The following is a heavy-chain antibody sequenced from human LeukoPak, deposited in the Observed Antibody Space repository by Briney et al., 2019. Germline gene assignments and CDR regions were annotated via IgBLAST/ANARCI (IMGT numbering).Heavy chain of an antibody. D-gene: IGHD5-24*01. CDR3: ARARDGPYYYYGMDV. V-gene: IGHV4-61*01. CDR1: GGSVSSGSYY. Sequence: SETLSLTCTVSGGSVSSGSYYWSWIRQPPGKGLEWIAYIYYTGSTNYNPSLKSRVTISVNTSKNQFSLKLSSVTAADTAVYYCARARDGPYYYYGMDVWGKGTTVTVSS. J-gene: IGHJ6*04. CDR2: IYYTGST.